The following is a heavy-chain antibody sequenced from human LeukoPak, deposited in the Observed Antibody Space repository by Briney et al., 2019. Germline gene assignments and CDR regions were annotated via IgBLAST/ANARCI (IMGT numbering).Heavy chain of an antibody. CDR3: ARGGGSYGYYGMDV. Sequence: PSETLSLTCAVYGGSFTGYYWSWIRQPPGKGLEWIGEINHSGSTNYNPSLKSRVTISVDTSKHQFSLKLSSVTAADTAVYYCARGGGSYGYYGMDVWGQGTTVTVSS. J-gene: IGHJ6*02. D-gene: IGHD1-26*01. V-gene: IGHV4-34*01. CDR1: GGSFTGYY. CDR2: INHSGST.